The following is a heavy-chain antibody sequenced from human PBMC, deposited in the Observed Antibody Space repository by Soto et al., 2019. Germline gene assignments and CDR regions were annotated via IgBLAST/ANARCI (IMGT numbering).Heavy chain of an antibody. CDR3: ARDAVVLTARSWFDP. CDR1: GFTFSSYA. Sequence: EVQLLESGGGLVQPGGSLRLSCAASGFTFSSYAMSWVRQAPGKGLEWVSSISSSSSYIYYADSVKGRFTISRDNAKNSLYLQMNSLRAEDTAVYYCARDAVVLTARSWFDPWGQGTLVTVSS. J-gene: IGHJ5*02. D-gene: IGHD2-8*01. CDR2: ISSSSSYI. V-gene: IGHV3-21*01.